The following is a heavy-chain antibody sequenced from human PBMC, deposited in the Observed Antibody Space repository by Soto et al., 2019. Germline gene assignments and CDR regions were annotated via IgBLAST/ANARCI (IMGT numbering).Heavy chain of an antibody. Sequence: QVQLQESGPGLVKPSETLSLTCTVSGGSVSSGSYYWSWIRQAPGNVLEWIGYIYYSGSTNYNPSLKRRGTISVDTSKTQFSLKRSSVTAADTAVYYCARATPMGSDAFDIWGQGTMVTVSS. V-gene: IGHV4-61*01. CDR2: IYYSGST. CDR1: GGSVSSGSYY. J-gene: IGHJ3*02. CDR3: ARATPMGSDAFDI. D-gene: IGHD3-10*01.